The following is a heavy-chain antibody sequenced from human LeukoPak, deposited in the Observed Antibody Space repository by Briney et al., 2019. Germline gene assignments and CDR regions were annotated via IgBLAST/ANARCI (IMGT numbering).Heavy chain of an antibody. V-gene: IGHV3-23*01. CDR2: ISGGGTYT. J-gene: IGHJ4*02. Sequence: PGGSLRLSCAASGFTFSDYAMTWVRQAPGRGLEWVSAISGGGTYTYYADSVKGRFTISRDNSKNTLYLQMNSLRAEDTAVYYCAKGKYSSSWYFDYWGQGTLVTVSP. CDR1: GFTFSDYA. D-gene: IGHD6-13*01. CDR3: AKGKYSSSWYFDY.